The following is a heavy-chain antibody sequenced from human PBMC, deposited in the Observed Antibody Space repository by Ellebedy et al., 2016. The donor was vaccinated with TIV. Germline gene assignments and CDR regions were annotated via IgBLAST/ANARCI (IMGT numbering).Heavy chain of an antibody. V-gene: IGHV3-30*04. CDR3: ASDPMAGTAN. Sequence: GGSLRLXCAASGFTFGSYAMHWVRQAPGKGLEWVAVIWSDGNNKYYADSVKGRFTISRDNSQNTLYLQMNSLRAEDTAVYYCASDPMAGTANWGQGILVTVSS. D-gene: IGHD1-1*01. CDR1: GFTFGSYA. J-gene: IGHJ4*02. CDR2: IWSDGNNK.